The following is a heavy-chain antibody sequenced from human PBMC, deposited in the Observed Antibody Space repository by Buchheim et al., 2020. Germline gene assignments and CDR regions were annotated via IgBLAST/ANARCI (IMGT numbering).Heavy chain of an antibody. CDR3: ARPADSSGWYYFDY. CDR1: GGPISSSSYY. J-gene: IGHJ4*02. V-gene: IGHV4-39*01. Sequence: QLQLQESGPGLVKPSETLSLTCTVSGGPISSSSYYWGWIRQPPGKGLERIGSIYYSGSTYYNPSLKSRVTISVDTSKHQFSLKLSSVTAADTAVYYCARPADSSGWYYFDYWGQGTL. D-gene: IGHD6-19*01. CDR2: IYYSGST.